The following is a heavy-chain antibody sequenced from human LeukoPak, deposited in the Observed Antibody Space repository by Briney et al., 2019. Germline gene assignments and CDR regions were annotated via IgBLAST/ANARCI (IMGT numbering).Heavy chain of an antibody. V-gene: IGHV1-2*02. J-gene: IGHJ6*02. Sequence: ASVKVSCKASGYTFTGHYMHWVRQAPGQGLEWMGWINPNSGGTNYAQRFQGRVTMTRDTSISTAYMELSRLRSDDTAVYYCARRYYYGMDVWGQGTTVTVSS. CDR1: GYTFTGHY. CDR2: INPNSGGT. CDR3: ARRYYYGMDV.